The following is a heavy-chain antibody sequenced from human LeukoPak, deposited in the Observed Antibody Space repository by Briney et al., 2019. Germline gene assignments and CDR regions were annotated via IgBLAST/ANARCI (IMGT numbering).Heavy chain of an antibody. J-gene: IGHJ6*03. V-gene: IGHV3-23*01. CDR2: ISGSGGST. D-gene: IGHD6-13*01. CDR1: GLTFINYD. Sequence: PGGSLRLSRAASGLTFINYDMNWVRQAPGKGLEWVSAISGSGGSTYYTDSVKGRFTISRDNSKNTLYLQMNTLRAEDTAIYYCAKRISGYSSSWYYMDVWGKGTTVTISS. CDR3: AKRISGYSSSWYYMDV.